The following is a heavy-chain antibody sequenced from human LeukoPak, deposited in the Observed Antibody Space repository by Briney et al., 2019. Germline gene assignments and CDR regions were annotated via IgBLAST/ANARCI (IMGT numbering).Heavy chain of an antibody. D-gene: IGHD3-22*01. CDR3: ARPYYYDSRIDP. V-gene: IGHV4-30-4*01. CDR1: GGSISSGDYY. J-gene: IGHJ5*02. Sequence: SETLSLTCTVSGGSISSGDYYWSWIRQHPGKGLEWIAYMYYSGGTYYNPSLKSRVTMSADTSKNQLSLKLSSVTAADTAVYYCARPYYYDSRIDPWGQGILVTVSS. CDR2: MYYSGGT.